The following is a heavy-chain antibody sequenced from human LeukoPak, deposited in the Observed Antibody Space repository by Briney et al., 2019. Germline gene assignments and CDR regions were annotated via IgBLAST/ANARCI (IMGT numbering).Heavy chain of an antibody. V-gene: IGHV3-23*01. D-gene: IGHD1-26*01. CDR2: VRGSGGST. J-gene: IGHJ3*02. CDR1: GFTFSSYA. CDR3: GKMADSGSSYAAFDI. Sequence: GGSLRLSCAASGFTFSSYAMSWVRQAPGKGLEWVSVVRGSGGSTHYADSVKGRFTISRDNSKNTLYLQMNSLRAEDTAVYYCGKMADSGSSYAAFDIWGQGTVVTVSS.